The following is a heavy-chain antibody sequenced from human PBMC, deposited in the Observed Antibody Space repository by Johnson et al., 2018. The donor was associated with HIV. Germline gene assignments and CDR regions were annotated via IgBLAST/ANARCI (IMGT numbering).Heavy chain of an antibody. CDR2: MSHDGSDK. D-gene: IGHD2-15*01. Sequence: QVQLMESGGGVVQPGRSLRLSCAASGFTFSNYAMHWVRQAPGKGLEWVAAMSHDGSDKYYADSVKGRFTISRDNSKNTLYMQMNSLRAEDTAVYYCARERYGSQAIDGFDIWGQGTTVTVSS. V-gene: IGHV3-30*03. CDR3: ARERYGSQAIDGFDI. J-gene: IGHJ3*02. CDR1: GFTFSNYA.